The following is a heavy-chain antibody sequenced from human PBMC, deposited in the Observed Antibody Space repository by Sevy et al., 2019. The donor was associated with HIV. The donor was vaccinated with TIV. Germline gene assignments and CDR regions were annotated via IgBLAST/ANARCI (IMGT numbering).Heavy chain of an antibody. D-gene: IGHD3-22*01. CDR2: ISSSSSYI. J-gene: IGHJ4*02. CDR1: GFTFSSYS. Sequence: GGSLRLSCAASGFTFSSYSMNWVRQAPGKGLEWVSSISSSSSYIYYAGSVKGRFTISRDNAKNSLYLQMNSLRAEDTAVYYCARVYYYDSSGYYPPFDYWGQGTLVTVSS. V-gene: IGHV3-21*01. CDR3: ARVYYYDSSGYYPPFDY.